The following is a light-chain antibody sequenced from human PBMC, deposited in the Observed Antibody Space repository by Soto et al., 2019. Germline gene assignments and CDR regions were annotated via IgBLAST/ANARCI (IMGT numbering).Light chain of an antibody. CDR2: GAS. Sequence: EIVLTQSQGTLSLSPGERVTLSCRASQGVSSSYLAWYQQKPGQAPRPLIYGASRRATGNSDRFSVSGSGTDFTLTISSREPEDFAGYYCQQYGSSPTFGGGTKVEIK. V-gene: IGKV3-20*01. J-gene: IGKJ4*01. CDR1: QGVSSSY. CDR3: QQYGSSPT.